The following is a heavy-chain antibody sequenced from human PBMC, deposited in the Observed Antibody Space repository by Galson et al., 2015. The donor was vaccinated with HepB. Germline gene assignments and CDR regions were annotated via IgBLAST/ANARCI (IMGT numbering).Heavy chain of an antibody. CDR3: AKDPYLYSALAGTMAGFDY. D-gene: IGHD6-19*01. J-gene: IGHJ4*02. CDR1: GFTFSNYG. Sequence: SLRLSCAASGFTFSNYGMHWVRQAPGKGLEWEAVISYDGSNKYYADSVKGRFTISRDNSKSTLYLQMNSLRAEDTALYYCAKDPYLYSALAGTMAGFDYWGQGTLVTVSS. V-gene: IGHV3-30*18. CDR2: ISYDGSNK.